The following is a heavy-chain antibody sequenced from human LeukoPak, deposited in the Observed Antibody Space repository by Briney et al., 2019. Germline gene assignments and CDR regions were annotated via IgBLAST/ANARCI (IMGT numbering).Heavy chain of an antibody. CDR2: INPNSGGT. CDR1: GYTFTGYY. D-gene: IGHD3-10*01. Sequence: ASVKVSCTASGYTFTGYYMHWVRQAPGQGLEWMGWINPNSGGTNYAQKFQGRVTMTRDTSIITAYMELSRLRADDAAVYYCAREGYYYGSGSYPPFYYWGQGTLVTVSS. J-gene: IGHJ4*02. V-gene: IGHV1-2*02. CDR3: AREGYYYGSGSYPPFYY.